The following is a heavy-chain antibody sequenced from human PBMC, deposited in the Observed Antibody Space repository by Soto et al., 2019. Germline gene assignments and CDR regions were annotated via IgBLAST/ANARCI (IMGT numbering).Heavy chain of an antibody. D-gene: IGHD7-27*01. CDR2: MNPNSGNT. J-gene: IGHJ6*03. CDR1: GYTFTSYD. Sequence: ASVKISCKASGYTFTSYDINWGRQATGQGLEWMGWMNPNSGNTGYAQKFQGRVTMTRNTSISTAYMELSSLRSEDTAVYYCASGTGAYYDYYYMDVWGKGTTVTVSS. V-gene: IGHV1-8*02. CDR3: ASGTGAYYDYYYMDV.